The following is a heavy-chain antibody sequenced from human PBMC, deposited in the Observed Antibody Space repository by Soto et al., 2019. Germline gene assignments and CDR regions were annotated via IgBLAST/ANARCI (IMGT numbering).Heavy chain of an antibody. CDR1: GDSMTRSVW. Sequence: SETLSLTCTVSGDSMTRSVWWTWVRQPPGKGLEWIGEVFHTGNTNYNPSLKSRVTMSVDKSTNEFSLKVTSVTAADTTIYYCARKAWVRFDYWGQGALVTVSS. V-gene: IGHV4-4*02. D-gene: IGHD7-27*01. CDR3: ARKAWVRFDY. CDR2: VFHTGNT. J-gene: IGHJ4*02.